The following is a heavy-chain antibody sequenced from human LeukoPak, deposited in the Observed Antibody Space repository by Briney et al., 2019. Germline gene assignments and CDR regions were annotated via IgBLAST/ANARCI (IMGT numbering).Heavy chain of an antibody. D-gene: IGHD1-26*01. Sequence: PGGSLRLSCAASGFTFSDYGMSWVRQAPGKGLEWVAMIWYDGSNKNYADSVKGRFTISRDNSKNTLYLQMNSLRAEDTAVYYCARYSGSQDVGHWGQGTLVTVSS. CDR3: ARYSGSQDVGH. CDR2: IWYDGSNK. V-gene: IGHV3-33*07. CDR1: GFTFSDYG. J-gene: IGHJ4*02.